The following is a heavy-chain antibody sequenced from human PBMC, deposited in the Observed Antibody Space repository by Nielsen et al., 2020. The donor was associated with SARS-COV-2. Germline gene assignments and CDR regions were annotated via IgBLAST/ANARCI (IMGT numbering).Heavy chain of an antibody. D-gene: IGHD3-10*01. CDR2: VAGDGNSK. CDR1: GFTFSTYG. V-gene: IGHV3-30*12. CDR3: VKETSGNYYFDY. J-gene: IGHJ4*02. Sequence: GESLKISCAASGFTFSTYGMHWVRQAPGKGLEWVAIVAGDGNSKYYADSVKGRFTISRDNSENTVSLQMNSLRVEDTAVYYCVKETSGNYYFDYWGQGTLVTVSS.